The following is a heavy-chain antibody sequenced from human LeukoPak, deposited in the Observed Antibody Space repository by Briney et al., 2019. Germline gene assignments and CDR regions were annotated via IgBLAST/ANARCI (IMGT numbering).Heavy chain of an antibody. Sequence: SETLSLTCAVYGGSFSGYYWSWIRQPPGKGLEWIGEINHSGSTNYNPSLKSRVTISVDTSKNQCSLKRSSVTAADTAVYYCAGGHDYGDYWGQGTLVTVSS. CDR2: INHSGST. CDR3: AGGHDYGDY. CDR1: GGSFSGYY. J-gene: IGHJ4*02. V-gene: IGHV4-34*01.